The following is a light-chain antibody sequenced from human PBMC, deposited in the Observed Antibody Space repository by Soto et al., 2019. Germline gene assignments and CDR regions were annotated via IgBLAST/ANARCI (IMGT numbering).Light chain of an antibody. J-gene: IGKJ4*01. CDR1: QSVSGN. CDR3: QQYNNWPLT. CDR2: GAS. V-gene: IGKV3-15*01. Sequence: EIVMTQSPATLSVSPGERATPSCRASQSVSGNLAWYQQKPGQAPRLLIYGASTRATGIPARISGSGSGTEFTLTISTLQSEDFAVYYCQQYNNWPLTFGGGTKVEIK.